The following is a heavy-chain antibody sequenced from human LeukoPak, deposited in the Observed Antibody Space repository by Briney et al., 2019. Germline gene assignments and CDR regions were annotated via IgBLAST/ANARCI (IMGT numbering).Heavy chain of an antibody. V-gene: IGHV1-18*01. Sequence: ASVKVSCKASGYTFTSYGISWVRQAPGQGLEWMGWISAYNGNTNYAQKFQGRVTMTTDTSTSTAYMELRSLRSDDTAVYYCARDYRNYDILTGYRYYFDYWGQGTLVTVSS. CDR1: GYTFTSYG. CDR2: ISAYNGNT. CDR3: ARDYRNYDILTGYRYYFDY. D-gene: IGHD3-9*01. J-gene: IGHJ4*02.